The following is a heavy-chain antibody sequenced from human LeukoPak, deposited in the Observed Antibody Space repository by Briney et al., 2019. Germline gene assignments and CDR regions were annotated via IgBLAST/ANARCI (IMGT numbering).Heavy chain of an antibody. J-gene: IGHJ6*03. CDR3: AGGTTVTISGVNQDPYYYYMDV. Sequence: ASVKVSCKASGGTFSSYAIRWVRQAPGQGLEWMGGIIPIFGTANFAQKFQGRVTITADKSTSTAYMELSSRRSEDTAVYYCAGGTTVTISGVNQDPYYYYMDVWGKGTTVTVSS. CDR1: GGTFSSYA. V-gene: IGHV1-69*06. D-gene: IGHD4-17*01. CDR2: IIPIFGTA.